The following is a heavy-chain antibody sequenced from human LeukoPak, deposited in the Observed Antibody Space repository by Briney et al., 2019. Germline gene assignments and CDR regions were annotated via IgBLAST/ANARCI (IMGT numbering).Heavy chain of an antibody. D-gene: IGHD3-22*01. CDR2: ISSSSSYI. CDR1: GFTFSSYS. CDR3: ARSATYDSSGYYGY. J-gene: IGHJ4*02. Sequence: GGSLRLSCAASGFTFSSYSMNWVRQAPGKGLEWVSSISSSSSYIYYADSVKGRFTISRDNSKNTLYLQMNSLRAEDTAVYYCARSATYDSSGYYGYWGQGTLVTVSS. V-gene: IGHV3-21*01.